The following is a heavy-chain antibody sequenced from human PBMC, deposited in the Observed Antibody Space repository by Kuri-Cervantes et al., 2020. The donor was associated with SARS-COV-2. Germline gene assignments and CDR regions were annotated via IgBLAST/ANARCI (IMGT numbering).Heavy chain of an antibody. V-gene: IGHV3-7*03. CDR2: MKEDGSEK. CDR1: GFTFSSYA. Sequence: GVSLRLSCAASGFTFSSYAMSWVRQAPGKGLEWVANMKEDGSEKNYVDSVKGRFTISRDNAKNSLYLQMNSLRVEDTAVYYCGTLFKYESSAYRPIENWGQGILVTVSS. J-gene: IGHJ4*02. D-gene: IGHD3-22*01. CDR3: GTLFKYESSAYRPIEN.